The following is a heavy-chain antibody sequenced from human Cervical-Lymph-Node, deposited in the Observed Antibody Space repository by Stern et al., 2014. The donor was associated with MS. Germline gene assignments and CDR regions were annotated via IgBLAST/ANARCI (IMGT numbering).Heavy chain of an antibody. CDR2: INPSGDSA. J-gene: IGHJ4*02. V-gene: IGHV1-46*01. CDR1: GYTFTSHY. Sequence: VQLVQSGAEVKKPGASVKVSCKASGYTFTSHYMHWVRQAPGQRLEWVGIINPSGDSASYAQKFQGRVPMTRDTSTSTVYMELSSLRSEDTAVYYCASGTGSKRPTGNYWGQGTLVTVSS. D-gene: IGHD3/OR15-3a*01. CDR3: ASGTGSKRPTGNY.